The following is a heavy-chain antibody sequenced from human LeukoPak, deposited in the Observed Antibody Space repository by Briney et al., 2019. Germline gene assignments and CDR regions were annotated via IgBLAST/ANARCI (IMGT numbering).Heavy chain of an antibody. D-gene: IGHD2-15*01. CDR1: GGAISSYY. Sequence: SESLSLTCTVSGGAISSYYWSWLRQPQGQGLEWIAYMFYSGTTNYNPPLRRRVTISLDTSKNQFSLRLGSVTAADTAVYYCARGRGEVVVAAWDVFDIWGQGTMVTVSS. V-gene: IGHV4-59*08. CDR3: ARGRGEVVVAAWDVFDI. J-gene: IGHJ3*02. CDR2: MFYSGTT.